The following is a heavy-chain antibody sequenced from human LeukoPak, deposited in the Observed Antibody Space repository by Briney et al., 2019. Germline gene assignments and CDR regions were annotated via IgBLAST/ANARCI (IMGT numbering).Heavy chain of an antibody. J-gene: IGHJ3*02. CDR1: GGTFSSYA. CDR2: IIPTFGTA. CDR3: ARGGPSILVVVAAQYDAFDI. D-gene: IGHD2-15*01. V-gene: IGHV1-69*13. Sequence: SVKVSCKASGGTFSSYAISWVRQAPGQGLEWMGGIIPTFGTANYAQKFQGRVTITADESTSTAYMELSSLRSEDTAVYYCARGGPSILVVVAAQYDAFDIWGQGTMVTVSS.